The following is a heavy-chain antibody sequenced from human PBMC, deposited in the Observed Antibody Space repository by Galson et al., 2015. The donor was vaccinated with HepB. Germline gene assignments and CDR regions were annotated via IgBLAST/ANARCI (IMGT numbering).Heavy chain of an antibody. J-gene: IGHJ4*02. V-gene: IGHV4-59*01. CDR1: GGSISSYY. D-gene: IGHD4-17*01. CDR2: IYYSGST. Sequence: LSLTCTVSGGSISSYYWSWIRQPPGKGLEWIGYIYYSGSTNYNPSLKSRVTISVDTSKNQFSLKLSSVTAADTAVYYCARDPHGDYLVDYWGQGTLVTVSS. CDR3: ARDPHGDYLVDY.